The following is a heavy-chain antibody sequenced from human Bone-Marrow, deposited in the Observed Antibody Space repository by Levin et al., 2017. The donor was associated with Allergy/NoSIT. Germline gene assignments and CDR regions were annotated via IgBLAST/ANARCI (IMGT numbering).Heavy chain of an antibody. J-gene: IGHJ6*02. D-gene: IGHD6-19*01. Sequence: PSETLSLTCAASGFTFSTYWMHWLRQVPGEGPMCVSDIIGDGSVTAYADSVRGRFTISRDNAKNTLHLQMNSLRAEDTAVYYCVRGTSAWKGIDVWGQGTTVTVSS. V-gene: IGHV3-74*03. CDR3: VRGTSAWKGIDV. CDR2: IIGDGSVT. CDR1: GFTFSTYW.